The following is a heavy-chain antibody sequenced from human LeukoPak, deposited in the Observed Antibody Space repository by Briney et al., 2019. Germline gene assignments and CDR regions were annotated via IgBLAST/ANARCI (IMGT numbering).Heavy chain of an antibody. CDR2: ISYDGSNK. CDR3: AKYGYYDFWSGLDY. CDR1: GFTFSSYA. D-gene: IGHD3-3*01. V-gene: IGHV3-30-3*02. Sequence: PGGSLRLSCAASGFTFSSYAMHWVRQAPGKGLEWVAVISYDGSNKYYADSVKGRFTISRDNSKNTLYLQMNSLRAEDTAVYYCAKYGYYDFWSGLDYWGQGTLVTVSS. J-gene: IGHJ4*02.